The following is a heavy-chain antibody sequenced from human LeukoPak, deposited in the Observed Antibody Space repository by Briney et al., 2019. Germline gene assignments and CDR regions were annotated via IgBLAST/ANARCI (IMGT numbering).Heavy chain of an antibody. V-gene: IGHV3-23*01. J-gene: IGHJ4*02. Sequence: GGSLRLSCVASGIAYEDYAFSWVRQAPGKGLEWVSVISGGGRSTSYADSLKGRFTISRDNSKNTLYLQMNSLRAEDTAVYYCAQLDVLRSDYFESWGQGTLVTVSS. CDR1: GIAYEDYA. CDR2: ISGGGRST. CDR3: AQLDVLRSDYFES. D-gene: IGHD3-22*01.